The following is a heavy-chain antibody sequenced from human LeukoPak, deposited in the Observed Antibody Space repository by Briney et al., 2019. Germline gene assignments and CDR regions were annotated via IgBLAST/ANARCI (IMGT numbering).Heavy chain of an antibody. Sequence: VSVKVSCKASGYTFTSYYMHWVRQAPGQGLEWMGIINPSGGSTSYAQKFQGRVAMTRDTSTSTVYMELSSLRSEDTAVYYCARGRSPSTAQYGMDVWGQGTTVTVSS. V-gene: IGHV1-46*01. D-gene: IGHD6-13*01. J-gene: IGHJ6*02. CDR2: INPSGGST. CDR1: GYTFTSYY. CDR3: ARGRSPSTAQYGMDV.